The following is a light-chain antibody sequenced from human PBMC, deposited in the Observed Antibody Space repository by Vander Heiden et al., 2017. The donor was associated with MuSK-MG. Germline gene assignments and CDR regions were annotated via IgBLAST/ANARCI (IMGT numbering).Light chain of an antibody. Sequence: DIQMTQSPSTLSASVGDRVTITCRASQSISYWLAWYQQKPGKAPKLLISKASNLESGVPSRFSGSGSGTEFTLTISSLQPDDFATYYCQHYYNYPLTFGGGTRVEIK. V-gene: IGKV1-5*03. CDR3: QHYYNYPLT. CDR2: KAS. CDR1: QSISYW. J-gene: IGKJ4*01.